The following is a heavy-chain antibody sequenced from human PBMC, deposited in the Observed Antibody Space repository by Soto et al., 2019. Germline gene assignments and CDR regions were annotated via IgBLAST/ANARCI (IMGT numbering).Heavy chain of an antibody. J-gene: IGHJ4*02. Sequence: EVHLVEAGGGLVQTGGSLRLSCAIFESTVSRDWMNWVRQAPGKGLEWVAHINQDGSEKYYVDSVKGRFTISRDNAKKSLYLQMNSLSPADTVIYYCSGGVGDAFWGQGTLVTVSS. CDR1: ESTVSRDW. CDR3: SGGVGDAF. V-gene: IGHV3-7*04. CDR2: INQDGSEK. D-gene: IGHD1-26*01.